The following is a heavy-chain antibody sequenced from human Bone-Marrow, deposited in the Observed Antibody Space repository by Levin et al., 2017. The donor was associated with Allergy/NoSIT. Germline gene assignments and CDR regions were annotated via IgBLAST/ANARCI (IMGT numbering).Heavy chain of an antibody. Sequence: GESLKISCAASGFTFSSYWMSWVRQAPGKGLEWVANIKQDGSEKYCVDSVKGRFTISRDNAKNSLFLQMNSLRGEDTDVYYCARSLTPRDGYNAYWGQGTLVTVSA. CDR1: GFTFSSYW. J-gene: IGHJ4*02. CDR2: IKQDGSEK. D-gene: IGHD5-24*01. CDR3: ARSLTPRDGYNAY. V-gene: IGHV3-7*01.